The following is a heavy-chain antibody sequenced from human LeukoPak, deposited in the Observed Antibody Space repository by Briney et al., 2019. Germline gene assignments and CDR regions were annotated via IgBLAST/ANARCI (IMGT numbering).Heavy chain of an antibody. Sequence: PSETLSLTCTVSGGSISSHYWSWIRQPPGKGLEWIGQINHSGSTNYNPSLKSRVTISVDTSKNQFSLKLSSVTAADTAVYYCARRPAYYYDSSGYYPFDYWGQGTLVTVSS. J-gene: IGHJ4*02. D-gene: IGHD3-22*01. CDR1: GGSISSHY. CDR2: INHSGST. CDR3: ARRPAYYYDSSGYYPFDY. V-gene: IGHV4-34*01.